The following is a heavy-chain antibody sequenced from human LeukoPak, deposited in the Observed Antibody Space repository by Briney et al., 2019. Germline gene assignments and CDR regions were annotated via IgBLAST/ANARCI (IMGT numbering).Heavy chain of an antibody. CDR1: GFPFSGFW. Sequence: GGSLRLSCAASGFPFSGFWMHWVRQAPGKGLVWVSRINSDGSGTSHADSVKGRFTISRDNSKNTLYLQMNSLRAEDTAVYYCARDLEDSSPFGAFDLWGQGTMVTVSS. V-gene: IGHV3-74*01. D-gene: IGHD3-22*01. J-gene: IGHJ3*01. CDR3: ARDLEDSSPFGAFDL. CDR2: INSDGSGT.